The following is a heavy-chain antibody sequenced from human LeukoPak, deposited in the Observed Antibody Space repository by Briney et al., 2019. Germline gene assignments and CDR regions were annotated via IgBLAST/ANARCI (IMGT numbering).Heavy chain of an antibody. J-gene: IGHJ4*02. Sequence: GGSLRLSCAASGFTFSSYWMSWVRQAPGKGLEWVANIKQDGSEKYYVDSVKGRFTISRDNAKNSLYLQMNSLRAEDTAVYYCAGTAGGGLVFGSPWGQGTLVTVSS. CDR3: AGTAGGGLVFGSP. D-gene: IGHD6-6*01. V-gene: IGHV3-7*01. CDR2: IKQDGSEK. CDR1: GFTFSSYW.